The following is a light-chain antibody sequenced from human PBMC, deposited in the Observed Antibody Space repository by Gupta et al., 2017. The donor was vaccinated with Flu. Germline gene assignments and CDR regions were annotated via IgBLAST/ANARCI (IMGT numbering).Light chain of an antibody. Sequence: SSELTQDPAVSVALGQTVRITCQGDCLRSYYASWDQQKPGQAPVLVVYGENNRPSGIPDRFSGSSSGNTASLTITGAQAEDEADYYGNTRDSSGNRVFGTGTKVTVL. CDR3: NTRDSSGNRV. V-gene: IGLV3-19*01. J-gene: IGLJ1*01. CDR1: CLRSYY. CDR2: GEN.